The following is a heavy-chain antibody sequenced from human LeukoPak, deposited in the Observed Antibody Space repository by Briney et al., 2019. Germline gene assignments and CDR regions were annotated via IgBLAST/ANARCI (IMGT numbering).Heavy chain of an antibody. J-gene: IGHJ6*03. Sequence: KTSETLSLTCTVSGGSISSYYWSWIRQPAGKGLEWIGRIYTSGSTNYNPSLKSRVTISVDTSKNQFSLKLSSVTAADTAVYYCARGRGGPLPHYYYYYMDVWGKGTTVTISS. CDR1: GGSISSYY. CDR2: IYTSGST. CDR3: ARGRGGPLPHYYYYYMDV. D-gene: IGHD2-15*01. V-gene: IGHV4-4*07.